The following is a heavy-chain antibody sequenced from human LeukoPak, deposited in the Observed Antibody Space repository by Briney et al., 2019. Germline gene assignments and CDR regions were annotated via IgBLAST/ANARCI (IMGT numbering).Heavy chain of an antibody. CDR1: GYTFTSYD. J-gene: IGHJ5*02. V-gene: IGHV1-8*01. D-gene: IGHD3-22*01. Sequence: ASVKVSCKASGYTFTSYDINWVRQATGQGLEWMGWMNPNSGNTGYAQKFQGRVTMTRNTSISTAYMGLSSLRSEDTAVYYCARVYPTYYYDSSGYYNWFDPWGQGTLVTVSS. CDR3: ARVYPTYYYDSSGYYNWFDP. CDR2: MNPNSGNT.